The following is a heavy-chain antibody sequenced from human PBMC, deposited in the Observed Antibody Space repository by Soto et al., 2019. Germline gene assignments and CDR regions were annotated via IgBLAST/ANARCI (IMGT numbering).Heavy chain of an antibody. D-gene: IGHD2-2*01. CDR3: ARHVVPAANYFDY. CDR1: GGSISNYY. Sequence: SETLSLTCTVSGGSISNYYWSWIRQPPGKGLEWIAYIYYSGSTNYNPSLKSRVTISLDTSKNHFSLKLSSVTAADTAVYYCARHVVPAANYFDYWGQGTLVSVSS. V-gene: IGHV4-59*08. CDR2: IYYSGST. J-gene: IGHJ4*02.